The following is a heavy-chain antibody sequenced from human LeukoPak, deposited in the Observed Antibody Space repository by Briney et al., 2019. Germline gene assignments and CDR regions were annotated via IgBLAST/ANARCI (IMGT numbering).Heavy chain of an antibody. CDR2: INHSGST. CDR3: ARVRETTEYYFDY. CDR1: GGSFSGYY. V-gene: IGHV4-34*01. J-gene: IGHJ4*02. Sequence: SETLSLTCAVYGGSFSGYYWSWIRQPPGKGLEWIGEINHSGSTNYNPSLKSRVTISVDTSKNQFSLKLSSVTAEDTAVYYCARVRETTEYYFDYWGQGTLVTVSS. D-gene: IGHD1-1*01.